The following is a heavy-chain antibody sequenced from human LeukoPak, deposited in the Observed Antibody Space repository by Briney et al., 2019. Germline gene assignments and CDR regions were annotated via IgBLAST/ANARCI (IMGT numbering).Heavy chain of an antibody. V-gene: IGHV3-9*03. CDR2: ISWNSGSI. J-gene: IGHJ6*04. Sequence: GRSLRLSCAASGFTFDDYAMHWVRKAPGKGLEWVSGISWNSGSIGYADSVKGRFTISRDNAKNSLYLQMNSLRAEDMALYYCAKESCGGGSCYEMDVWGKGTTVTVSS. CDR3: AKESCGGGSCYEMDV. CDR1: GFTFDDYA. D-gene: IGHD2-15*01.